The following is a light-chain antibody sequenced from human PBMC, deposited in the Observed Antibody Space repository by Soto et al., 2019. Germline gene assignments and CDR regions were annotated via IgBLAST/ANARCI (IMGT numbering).Light chain of an antibody. CDR3: QQYGNSPWT. CDR1: QSVSSNY. CDR2: DIS. V-gene: IGKV3-20*01. J-gene: IGKJ1*01. Sequence: EIVMTQSPATLSVSPGERATLSCRASQSVSSNYLAWYQQKPGQAPRLLIYDISSRATGIPDRFSGSGSVTDFTLTISRLEPEDFAVYYCQQYGNSPWTFGQGTKVDIK.